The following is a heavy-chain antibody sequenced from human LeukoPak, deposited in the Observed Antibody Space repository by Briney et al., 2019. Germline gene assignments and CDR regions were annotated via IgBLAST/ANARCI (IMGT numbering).Heavy chain of an antibody. CDR1: GGTFSSYA. Sequence: ASVKASCKASGGTFSSYAISWVRQAPGQGLEWMGRIIPILGIANYAQKFQGRVTITADKSTSTAYMELSSLRSEDTAVYYCARGRDTAMVEPPGYWGQGTLVTVSS. CDR3: ARGRDTAMVEPPGY. D-gene: IGHD5-18*01. CDR2: IIPILGIA. J-gene: IGHJ4*02. V-gene: IGHV1-69*04.